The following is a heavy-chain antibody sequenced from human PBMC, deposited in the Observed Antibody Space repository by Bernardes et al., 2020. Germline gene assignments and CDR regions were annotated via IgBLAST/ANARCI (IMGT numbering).Heavy chain of an antibody. CDR2: ISAYNGNT. Sequence: ASVKVSCKASGYTFTSYGISWVRQAPGQGLEWMGWISAYNGNTNYAQKLQGRVTMTTDTSTSTAYMELRSLRSDDTAVYYCARDIGVVPAAMGGSGMDVRGQGTTVTVSS. V-gene: IGHV1-18*01. CDR1: GYTFTSYG. CDR3: ARDIGVVPAAMGGSGMDV. D-gene: IGHD2-2*01. J-gene: IGHJ6*02.